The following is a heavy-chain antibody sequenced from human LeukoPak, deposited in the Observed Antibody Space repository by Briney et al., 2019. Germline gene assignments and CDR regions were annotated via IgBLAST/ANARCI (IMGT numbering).Heavy chain of an antibody. V-gene: IGHV1-2*02. J-gene: IGHJ3*02. CDR1: GYTFTGYY. CDR2: INPNSGGT. Sequence: ASVKVSCKASGYTFTGYYMHWVRQAPGQGLEWMGWINPNSGGTNYAQKLLGRVTMTTDTSTSTAYMELRSLRSDDTAVYYCARDLGLSGSGIWGQGTMVTVSS. CDR3: ARDLGLSGSGI. D-gene: IGHD5-12*01.